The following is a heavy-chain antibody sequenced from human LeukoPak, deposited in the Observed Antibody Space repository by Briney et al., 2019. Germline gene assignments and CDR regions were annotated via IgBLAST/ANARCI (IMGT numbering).Heavy chain of an antibody. V-gene: IGHV3-48*01. CDR3: AGDRLDTFDL. CDR1: GFTFRNHN. Sequence: GGSLTLSCAASGFTFRNHNMNWVRQAPGKGLEWVSYISTASTSLYYADSVKGRFTVSRDNAKNSLYLQMNSLRPEDTAVYYCAGDRLDTFDLCGQGTMVTVSS. CDR2: ISTASTSL. D-gene: IGHD6-6*01. J-gene: IGHJ3*01.